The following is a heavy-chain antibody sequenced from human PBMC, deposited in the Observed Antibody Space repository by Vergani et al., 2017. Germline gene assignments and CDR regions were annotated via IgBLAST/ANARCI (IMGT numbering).Heavy chain of an antibody. V-gene: IGHV3-21*01. D-gene: IGHD2-2*01. CDR2: ISSSSSYI. J-gene: IGHJ4*02. CDR1: GFTFSSYS. Sequence: VQLVESGGGVVQPGGSLRLSCAASGFTFSSYSMNWVRQAPGKGLEWVSSISSSSSYIYYADSVKGRFTISRDNAKNSLYLQMNSLRAEDTAVYYCARVFCSSTSCYVAAFDYWGQGTLVTVSS. CDR3: ARVFCSSTSCYVAAFDY.